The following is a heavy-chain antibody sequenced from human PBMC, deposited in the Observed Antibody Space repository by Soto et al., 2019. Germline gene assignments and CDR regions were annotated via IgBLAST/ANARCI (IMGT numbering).Heavy chain of an antibody. CDR3: AKDLSALAYFDY. D-gene: IGHD6-6*01. V-gene: IGHV3-30*18. CDR2: ISYDGSNK. Sequence: GGSLRLSCAASGFTFSSYGMHWVRQAPGKGLERVAVISYDGSNKYYADSVKGRFTISRDNSKNTLYLQMNSLRAEDTAVYYCAKDLSALAYFDYWGQGTLVTVSS. CDR1: GFTFSSYG. J-gene: IGHJ4*02.